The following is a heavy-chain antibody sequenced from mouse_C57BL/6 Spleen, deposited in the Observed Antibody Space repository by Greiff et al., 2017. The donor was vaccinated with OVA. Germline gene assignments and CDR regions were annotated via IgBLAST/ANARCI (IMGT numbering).Heavy chain of an antibody. V-gene: IGHV1-54*01. Sequence: QVQLQQSGAELVRPGTSVKVSCTASGYAFTNYLIEWVKQRPGQGLEWIGVINPGSGGTNYNEKFKGKATLTADKSSSTAYMQLSSLTSEDSAVYFCARSSPLITTVLSEGFAYWGQGTLVTVSA. J-gene: IGHJ3*01. CDR2: INPGSGGT. CDR1: GYAFTNYL. CDR3: ARSSPLITTVLSEGFAY. D-gene: IGHD1-1*01.